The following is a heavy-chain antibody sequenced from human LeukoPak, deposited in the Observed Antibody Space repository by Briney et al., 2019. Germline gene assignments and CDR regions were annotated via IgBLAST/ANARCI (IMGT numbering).Heavy chain of an antibody. D-gene: IGHD3-22*01. V-gene: IGHV3-30*02. CDR2: VRTDGSDK. Sequence: PGGSLRLSYAASGFTLRCCGMHWVRQAPGKGLEWVAFVRTDGSDKYYADSVKGRFTISRDNSKNTVYLDMSSLRAEDTALYYCTKDGDDSIEDWGQGTLVTVSS. J-gene: IGHJ4*02. CDR3: TKDGDDSIED. CDR1: GFTLRCCG.